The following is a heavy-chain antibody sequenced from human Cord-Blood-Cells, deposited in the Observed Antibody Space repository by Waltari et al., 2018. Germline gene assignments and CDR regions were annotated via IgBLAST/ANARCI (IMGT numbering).Heavy chain of an antibody. CDR3: ARDYRLAARRTYYYYYYMDV. CDR2: INPSGGST. Sequence: QVQLVQSGAEVKKPGASVKVSCKASGYTFTSYYMHWVRQAPGQGLEWMGIINPSGGSTSYAQKFQGRVTMTRDTSTSTVNMELSSLRSEDTAVYYCARDYRLAARRTYYYYYYMDVWGKGTTVTVSS. D-gene: IGHD6-6*01. V-gene: IGHV1-46*01. CDR1: GYTFTSYY. J-gene: IGHJ6*03.